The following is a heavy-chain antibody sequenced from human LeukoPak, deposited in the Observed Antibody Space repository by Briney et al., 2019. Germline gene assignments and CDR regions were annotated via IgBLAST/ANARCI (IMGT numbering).Heavy chain of an antibody. CDR2: INHSGST. CDR3: ARQPKITMVRGVSNWFDP. V-gene: IGHV4-34*01. CDR1: GGSFSGYY. D-gene: IGHD3-10*01. J-gene: IGHJ5*02. Sequence: SETLFLTCAVYGGSFSGYYWSWIRQPPGKGLEWIGEINHSGSTNYNPSLKSRVTISVDTSKNQFSLKLSSVTAADTAVYYCARQPKITMVRGVSNWFDPWGQGTLVTVSS.